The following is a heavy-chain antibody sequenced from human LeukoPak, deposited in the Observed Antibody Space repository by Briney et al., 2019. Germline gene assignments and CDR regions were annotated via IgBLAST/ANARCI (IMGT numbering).Heavy chain of an antibody. V-gene: IGHV1-18*01. D-gene: IGHD6-19*01. J-gene: IGHJ4*02. CDR2: ISAYNGNT. CDR1: GYTFSSYG. CDR3: ARVGIAVADFDY. Sequence: ASVKVSCKASGYTFSSYGIGWVRQAPGQGLEWMAWISAYNGNTNYAQSLQGRVTLTTDTSTTTASMELRSLRSDDTAVYYCARVGIAVADFDYWGEGTLVSVCS.